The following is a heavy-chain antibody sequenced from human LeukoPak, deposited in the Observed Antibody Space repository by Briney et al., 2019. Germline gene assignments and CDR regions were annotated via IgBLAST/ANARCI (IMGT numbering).Heavy chain of an antibody. CDR1: GGSVRTSNYC. Sequence: SETLSLTCTVSGGSVRTSNYCWGWVRQPPGKGLEWIASINYSGDTLNNPSLKSRVTMSADTSKKQFSLKLASVTAADTAVYYCARHDNSGLDFWGQGTLVTVSS. CDR3: ARHDNSGLDF. D-gene: IGHD3-22*01. V-gene: IGHV4-39*01. J-gene: IGHJ4*02. CDR2: INYSGDT.